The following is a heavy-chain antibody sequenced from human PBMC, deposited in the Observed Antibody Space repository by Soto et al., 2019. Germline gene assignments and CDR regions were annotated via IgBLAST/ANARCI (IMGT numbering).Heavy chain of an antibody. CDR2: IYRNDDK. CDR3: AHRLSMVREGNGRFDY. CDR1: GFSLSTSGVG. D-gene: IGHD3-10*01. Sequence: QITLKESGPTLVKPTQTLTLTFTFSGFSLSTSGVGVGWIRQPPGKALQLLALIYRNDDKSYSPSLKSRLTITKATSKNQVVLTITIMDPVDTATYYCAHRLSMVREGNGRFDYWGQGTLVTVSS. J-gene: IGHJ4*02. V-gene: IGHV2-5*01.